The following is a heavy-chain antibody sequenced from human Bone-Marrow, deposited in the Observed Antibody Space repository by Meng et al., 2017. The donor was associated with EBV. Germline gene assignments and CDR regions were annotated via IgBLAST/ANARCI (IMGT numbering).Heavy chain of an antibody. CDR2: IYDGGTT. CDR1: GASVSGGIYH. J-gene: IGHJ4*02. V-gene: IGHV4-61*01. CDR3: AKSRSSTPGVVDS. D-gene: IGHD3-10*01. Sequence: VQLPDSGPGLGKPSETSSLTCTVSGASVSGGIYHWSWLRQPPGKELEWIGYIYDGGTTIYNPSLKSRVTILLDTSRNQFSLGLRSVTTADTAVYYCAKSRSSTPGVVDSWGQGTLVTVSS.